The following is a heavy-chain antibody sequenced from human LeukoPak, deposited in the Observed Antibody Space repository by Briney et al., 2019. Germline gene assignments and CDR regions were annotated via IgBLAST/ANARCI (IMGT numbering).Heavy chain of an antibody. V-gene: IGHV4-61*01. Sequence: PSETLSLTCTVSGGSASSGSYYWSWIRQPPGKGLEWIGYIYYSGSTNYNPSLKSRVTISVDTSKNQFSLKLSSVTAADTAVYYCARGRAVWWLPNNWFDPWGQGTLVTVSS. CDR2: IYYSGST. D-gene: IGHD5-12*01. J-gene: IGHJ5*02. CDR3: ARGRAVWWLPNNWFDP. CDR1: GGSASSGSYY.